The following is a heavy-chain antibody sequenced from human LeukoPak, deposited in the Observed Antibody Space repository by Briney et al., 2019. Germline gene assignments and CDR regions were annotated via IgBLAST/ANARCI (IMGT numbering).Heavy chain of an antibody. J-gene: IGHJ3*02. CDR1: GFTFSSFA. CDR3: ARENYYDSSGYYALGAFDI. Sequence: GGSLRLSCAASGFTFSSFAMHWVRQAPGKGLEWVAVTSYDGSKKYYADSVKGRFTISRDNAKNTLYLQMNSLRAEDTAVYYCARENYYDSSGYYALGAFDIWGQGTLVTVSS. CDR2: TSYDGSKK. D-gene: IGHD3-22*01. V-gene: IGHV3-30-3*01.